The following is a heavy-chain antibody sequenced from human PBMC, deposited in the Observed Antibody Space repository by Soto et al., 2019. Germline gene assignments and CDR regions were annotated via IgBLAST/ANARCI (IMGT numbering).Heavy chain of an antibody. CDR3: PRIPSPEQWQWTIGAFDI. D-gene: IGHD6-19*01. V-gene: IGHV3-66*01. J-gene: IGHJ3*02. CDR2: IYSGGST. Sequence: GGSLRLACAASGFTVSSNCMSWVRQAPGRGLEWVSVIYSGGSTYYADSVKGRFTISRDNSKSTLYLQMNSLRAEDTAVYYCPRIPSPEQWQWTIGAFDIWGQGTMVTVSS. CDR1: GFTVSSNC.